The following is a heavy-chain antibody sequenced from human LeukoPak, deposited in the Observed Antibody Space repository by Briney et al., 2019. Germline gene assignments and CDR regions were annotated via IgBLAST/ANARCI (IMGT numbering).Heavy chain of an antibody. Sequence: PGRSLRLSCTVSGFTFCDYAMRWVRQAPGKGREWVGFIRSKAYGGTTEYAASVKGRFTISRDDSKSIAYLQMNSLKTEDTAVYYCTRVWWDSSGYYYFDYWGQGTLVTVSS. D-gene: IGHD3-22*01. CDR1: GFTFCDYA. J-gene: IGHJ4*02. CDR3: TRVWWDSSGYYYFDY. V-gene: IGHV3-49*04. CDR2: IRSKAYGGTT.